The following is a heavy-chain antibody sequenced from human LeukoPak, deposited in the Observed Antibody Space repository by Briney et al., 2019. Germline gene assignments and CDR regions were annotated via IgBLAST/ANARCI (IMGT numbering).Heavy chain of an antibody. CDR1: GYTFTSYY. Sequence: GASVKVSCKASGYTFTSYYMHWVRQAPGQGLEWTGIINPSGGSTSYAQKFQGRVTMTRDTSTSTVYMELSSLRSEDTAVYYCARDRPADGYFDYWGQGTLVTVSS. CDR2: INPSGGST. V-gene: IGHV1-46*01. CDR3: ARDRPADGYFDY. D-gene: IGHD5-24*01. J-gene: IGHJ4*02.